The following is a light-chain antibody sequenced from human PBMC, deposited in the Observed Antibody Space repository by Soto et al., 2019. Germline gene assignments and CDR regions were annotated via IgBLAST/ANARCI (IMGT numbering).Light chain of an antibody. CDR3: QQYGSSGT. Sequence: EIVLIQSPATLSLSPGERATLSCRASQSVGSYLAWYQHKPGQAPRLLISDASNRATGIPARFSGSGSGTEFTLAISSLQSEDFAVYYCQQYGSSGTFGQGTKVDIK. CDR2: DAS. J-gene: IGKJ1*01. CDR1: QSVGSY. V-gene: IGKV3-11*01.